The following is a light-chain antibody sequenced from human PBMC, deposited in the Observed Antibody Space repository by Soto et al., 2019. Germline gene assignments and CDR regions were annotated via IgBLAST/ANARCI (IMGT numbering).Light chain of an antibody. V-gene: IGLV4-60*03. CDR1: SEYSTYI. CDR2: LESSGIN. Sequence: QSVLTQSSSASASLGSSVKLTCTLSSEYSTYIISWHQQQPGKAPRYLMKLESSGINSEGSGVPDRFSGSSSGADRYLTISNLQSEDEADYYCETWDSNTWVFGGGTRLTVL. J-gene: IGLJ3*02. CDR3: ETWDSNTWV.